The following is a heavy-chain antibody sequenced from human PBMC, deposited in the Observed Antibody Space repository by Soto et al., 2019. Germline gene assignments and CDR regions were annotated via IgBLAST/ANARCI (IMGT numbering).Heavy chain of an antibody. V-gene: IGHV5-10-1*01. D-gene: IGHD3-10*01. J-gene: IGHJ4*02. CDR2: IEPSGSQT. CDR1: GYSFADYW. CDR3: ARQIYDYKTGPNFHYCFDS. Sequence: GESPKISCQGSGYSFADYWITCVHQKPAKSVEWMGRIEPSGSQTCYSPSFRGHVTIAANKSRTTLFLQWSRLSATDTAMYYCARQIYDYKTGPNFHYCFDSWGQGDPATVSS.